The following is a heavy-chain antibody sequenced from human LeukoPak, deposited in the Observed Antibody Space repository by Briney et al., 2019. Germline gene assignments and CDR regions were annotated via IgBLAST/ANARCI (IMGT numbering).Heavy chain of an antibody. V-gene: IGHV3-53*01. J-gene: IGHJ4*02. D-gene: IGHD5-18*01. CDR3: ARESGYSYGLAGFFDY. CDR2: IYSDGRI. Sequence: GGSLRLSCAASGFTVSSDYMSWVRQAPGKGLEWVSVIYSDGRIHSADSVKGRFTISRDDSKNTLSLQMNSLRAEDTAVYYCARESGYSYGLAGFFDYWGQGTLVTVSS. CDR1: GFTVSSDY.